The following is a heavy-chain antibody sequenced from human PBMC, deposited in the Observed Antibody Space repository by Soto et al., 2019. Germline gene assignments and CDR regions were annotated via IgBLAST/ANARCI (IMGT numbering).Heavy chain of an antibody. CDR2: MNPNSGNT. J-gene: IGHJ6*02. Sequence: QVQLVQSGAEVKKPGASVTVSCTASGYRFTSYDIGWVREATGQGLEWMGWMNPNSGNTGYAQNFQGRVTMTSHTSMGTAYMELSSLRSDDTAVYYCSRIPSYDTSGPLDYYYGMDVWGRGTTVTVSS. V-gene: IGHV1-8*01. CDR3: SRIPSYDTSGPLDYYYGMDV. D-gene: IGHD3-22*01. CDR1: GYRFTSYD.